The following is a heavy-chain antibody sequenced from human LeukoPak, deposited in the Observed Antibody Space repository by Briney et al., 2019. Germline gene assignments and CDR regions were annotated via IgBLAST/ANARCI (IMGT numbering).Heavy chain of an antibody. CDR2: IYYSGST. J-gene: IGHJ4*02. CDR3: ARQSGWSGYFDY. CDR1: GGSISSYY. V-gene: IGHV4-59*08. Sequence: SETLSLTCTVSGGSISSYYWSWIRQPPGKGLEWIEYIYYSGSTNYNPSLKSRVTISVDTSKNQFSLKLSSVTAADTAVYYCARQSGWSGYFDYWGQGTLVTVSS. D-gene: IGHD6-19*01.